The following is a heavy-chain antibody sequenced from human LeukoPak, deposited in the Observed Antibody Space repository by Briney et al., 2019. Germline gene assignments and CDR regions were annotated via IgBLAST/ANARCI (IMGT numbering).Heavy chain of an antibody. Sequence: ASVKVSCKVSGYTLTELSMHWVRQAPGKGLEWMGGFDPEDGETIYAQKFQGRVTMTEDTSTDTAYMELSSLRSEDTAVYYCATGVAARPVFDYWGQGTLVTVSS. CDR1: GYTLTELS. V-gene: IGHV1-24*01. J-gene: IGHJ4*02. CDR2: FDPEDGET. D-gene: IGHD6-6*01. CDR3: ATGVAARPVFDY.